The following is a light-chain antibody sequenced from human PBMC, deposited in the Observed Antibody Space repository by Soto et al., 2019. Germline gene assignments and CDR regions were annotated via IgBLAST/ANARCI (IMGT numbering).Light chain of an antibody. V-gene: IGLV2-23*02. CDR1: SSDVGSYDL. Sequence: QSVLTQPASVSGSPGQSITISCTGTSSDVGSYDLVSWDQQHPGKAPKLMIYEVRKRPSGLSNRFSGSKSGNTASLTISGLQAEDEADYYCCSYAGTSTLVFGRGTKLTVL. CDR3: CSYAGTSTLV. J-gene: IGLJ2*01. CDR2: EVR.